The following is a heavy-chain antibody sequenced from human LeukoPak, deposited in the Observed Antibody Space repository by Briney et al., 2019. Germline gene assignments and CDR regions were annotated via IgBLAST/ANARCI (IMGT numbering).Heavy chain of an antibody. D-gene: IGHD3-9*01. J-gene: IGHJ1*01. CDR2: IDHTGSS. V-gene: IGHV4-34*01. CDR3: ASFGYDILTGLSYFQH. Sequence: SETLSLTCAVYGESLSGYYWSWIRQPPGKGLEWSGEIDHTGSSNYNPSLKSRVTISLDTSKNQFSLKLNSVTAADTAVYYCASFGYDILTGLSYFQHWGQGTLVTVSS. CDR1: GESLSGYY.